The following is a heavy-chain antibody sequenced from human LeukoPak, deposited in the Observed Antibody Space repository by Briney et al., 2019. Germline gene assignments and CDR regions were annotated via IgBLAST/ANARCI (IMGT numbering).Heavy chain of an antibody. Sequence: SETLSLTCTVSGGSVRSVTHYGSWIRQPPGKGLECIGYIYYTGTTNYNPSLKSRVTISLDTSKNQFSLKLRSVTAADTAIYYCATVAASSTFTVDHWGQGTLVTVSS. CDR3: ATVAASSTFTVDH. CDR2: IYYTGTT. V-gene: IGHV4-61*01. D-gene: IGHD6-25*01. J-gene: IGHJ4*02. CDR1: GGSVRSVTHY.